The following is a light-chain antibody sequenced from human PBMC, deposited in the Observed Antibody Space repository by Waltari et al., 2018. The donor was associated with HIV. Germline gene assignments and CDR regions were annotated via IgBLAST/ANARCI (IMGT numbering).Light chain of an antibody. CDR1: ALPKKF. Sequence: SYDLTQTPSVPVSPGQTARINCSRGALPKKFSSWYRQKAGQAPMLLILKDIERPSGIPERISGSGSGTGVTLTISDVQAEDEGDYFCQSTDYDGTWVFGGGTKLTVL. V-gene: IGLV3-25*03. CDR3: QSTDYDGTWV. CDR2: KDI. J-gene: IGLJ3*02.